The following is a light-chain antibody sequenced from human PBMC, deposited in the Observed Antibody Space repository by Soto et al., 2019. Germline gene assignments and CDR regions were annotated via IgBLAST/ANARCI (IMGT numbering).Light chain of an antibody. Sequence: QSALTQPASVSGSPGQSITISCTGTSSDVGNYKFVSWYQQYPGKAPKIMIYEITERPSRVSNRFSGSKSGNTASLTISGLQAEDEADYYCCSYAGRSTGVFGGGTKLTVL. CDR3: CSYAGRSTGV. CDR1: SSDVGNYKF. CDR2: EIT. J-gene: IGLJ3*02. V-gene: IGLV2-23*02.